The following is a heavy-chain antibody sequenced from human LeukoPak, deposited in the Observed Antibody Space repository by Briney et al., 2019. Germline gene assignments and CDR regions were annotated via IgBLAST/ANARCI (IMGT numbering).Heavy chain of an antibody. Sequence: SGGSLRLSCAASGFTFMNYAMYWVRQAPGKGLEGVAVVSWDGSQTFYADSVMGRFSVSRDNSKDTVSLQMYSLRTEDTAVYYCATLSVREVDPDHWGQGTLVIVSA. V-gene: IGHV3-30*04. D-gene: IGHD5-24*01. CDR3: ATLSVREVDPDH. J-gene: IGHJ4*02. CDR2: VSWDGSQT. CDR1: GFTFMNYA.